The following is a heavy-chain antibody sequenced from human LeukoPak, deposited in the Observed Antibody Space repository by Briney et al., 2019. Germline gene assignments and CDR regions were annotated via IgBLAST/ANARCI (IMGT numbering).Heavy chain of an antibody. V-gene: IGHV1-58*02. CDR3: AHSTIVVVVAAREDNWFDP. Sequence: SVKVSCKASGFTFSTSVMHWVRLTRGQRREWIGWIVVGSGSTNYAQKFQGRVTLTRDMSTNTAYMEVSSLTSEDTATYYCAHSTIVVVVAAREDNWFDPWGQGTLVTVSS. J-gene: IGHJ5*02. CDR1: GFTFSTSV. D-gene: IGHD2-15*01. CDR2: IVVGSGST.